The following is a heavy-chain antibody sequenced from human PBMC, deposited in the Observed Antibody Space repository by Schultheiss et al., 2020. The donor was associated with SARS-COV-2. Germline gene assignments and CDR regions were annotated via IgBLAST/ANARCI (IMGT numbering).Heavy chain of an antibody. CDR1: GFTFSSYG. CDR2: ISYDGSNM. V-gene: IGHV3-30*03. J-gene: IGHJ6*02. D-gene: IGHD2-15*01. Sequence: GESLKISCAASGFTFSSYGMHWVRQAPGKGLEWVAVISYDGSNMYFADSVNGRFSISRDNSKNTLYLQMNSLRAEDTAVYYCARERIEYYYYGLDVWGQGTTVTVSS. CDR3: ARERIEYYYYGLDV.